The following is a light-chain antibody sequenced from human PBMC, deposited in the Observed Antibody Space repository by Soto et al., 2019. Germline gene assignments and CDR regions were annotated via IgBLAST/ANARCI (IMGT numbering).Light chain of an antibody. Sequence: QPASVSGSPGQSITISCTGTNSDIGGYNYVSWYQQHPGKAPKLMIYDVSNRPSGVSYRFSGSKSGNTASLTISGLQAEAEADYYCSSYTSRSTLGVFGGGTKLTVL. CDR2: DVS. CDR3: SSYTSRSTLGV. V-gene: IGLV2-14*03. J-gene: IGLJ2*01. CDR1: NSDIGGYNY.